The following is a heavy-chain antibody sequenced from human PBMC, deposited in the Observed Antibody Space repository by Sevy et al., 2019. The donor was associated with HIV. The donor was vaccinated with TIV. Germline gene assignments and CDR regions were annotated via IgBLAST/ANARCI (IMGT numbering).Heavy chain of an antibody. CDR1: GFTFSDYS. V-gene: IGHV3-30*14. J-gene: IGHJ4*02. Sequence: GGSLRLSCAASGFTFSDYSMHWVRQAPGKGLEWVAVISYDGRNNKYNVDSVKGRFNISRDNSKNTLFLQMNSLRAEDSAIYYCARDRGEILRSAFDYWGQGTLVTVSS. CDR3: ARDRGEILRSAFDY. D-gene: IGHD3-16*01. CDR2: ISYDGRNNK.